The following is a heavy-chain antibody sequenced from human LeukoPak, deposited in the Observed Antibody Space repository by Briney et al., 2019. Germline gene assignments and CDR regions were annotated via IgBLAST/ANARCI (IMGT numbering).Heavy chain of an antibody. J-gene: IGHJ4*02. V-gene: IGHV5-51*01. D-gene: IGHD2-21*02. CDR1: GYAFTHSW. CDR2: VFPGDSDT. CDR3: ARQSIGTGDCYYFDY. Sequence: GESLKISCKASGYAFTHSWISWVRQMPGKGLEWVGVVFPGDSDTRYSPSFQGQVTISADKSTMTAYLQWSGLKASDTAIYYCARQSIGTGDCYYFDYWGQGTLVTVSS.